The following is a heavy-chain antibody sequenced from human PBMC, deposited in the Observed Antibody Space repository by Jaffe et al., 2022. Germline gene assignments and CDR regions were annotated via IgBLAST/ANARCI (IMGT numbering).Heavy chain of an antibody. CDR2: IDVNDET. D-gene: IGHD6-25*01. V-gene: IGHV3-13*01. Sequence: EDLLVESGGNLVQPGGSLRLSCVGSGGTRFTDDMHWVRQNTRSALEWVSSIDVNDETHYAASVKGRFTVSRDSAKESLYLDMNDLRPEDTAVYYCARDQLKGSDPGYWYFDLWGRGTLVTVSS. CDR1: GGTRFTDD. CDR3: ARDQLKGSDPGYWYFDL. J-gene: IGHJ2*01.